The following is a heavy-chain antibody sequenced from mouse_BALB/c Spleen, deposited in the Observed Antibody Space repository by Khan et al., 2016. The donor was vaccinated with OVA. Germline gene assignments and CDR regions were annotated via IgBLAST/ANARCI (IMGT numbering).Heavy chain of an antibody. CDR1: GYPLTSYW. Sequence: QVQLQQSGAELVQPGASVKLSCTASGYPLTSYWLHWVKQRPGQGLEWIGEIDPSDSYTNYTQTFKGQSTLTLDKSSSTTYMQLSRLTSEDSAVYYCARSFHYGSSTWFAYWGQGTLVTVSA. CDR3: ARSFHYGSSTWFAY. CDR2: IDPSDSYT. J-gene: IGHJ3*01. V-gene: IGHV1-69*01. D-gene: IGHD1-1*01.